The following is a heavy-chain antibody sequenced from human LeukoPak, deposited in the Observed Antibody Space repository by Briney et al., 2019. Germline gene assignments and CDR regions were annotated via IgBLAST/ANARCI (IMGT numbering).Heavy chain of an antibody. Sequence: SETLSLTCGVYGGSFSAYYWTWIRQPPGKGLEWIGEINHSGSTNYNPSLKSRVTISVDTSKNQFSLKLSSVTAADTAVYYCAGAGGSGSYYYNRFNIDYWGQGTLVTVSS. CDR1: GGSFSAYY. CDR3: AGAGGSGSYYYNRFNIDY. V-gene: IGHV4-34*09. J-gene: IGHJ4*02. CDR2: INHSGST. D-gene: IGHD3-10*01.